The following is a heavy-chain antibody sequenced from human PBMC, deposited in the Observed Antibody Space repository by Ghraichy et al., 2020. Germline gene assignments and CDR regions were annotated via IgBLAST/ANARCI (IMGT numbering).Heavy chain of an antibody. Sequence: GGSLRLSCAISGFTFGSYRMSWVRQAPGKGLEWVANIKQDGSERFYVDSVKGRFTISRDNAKNSLYLQMNSLRAEDTAVYYCARRLAMSGTGGYFDYWGQGTLVTVSS. J-gene: IGHJ4*02. V-gene: IGHV3-7*01. CDR2: IKQDGSER. CDR3: ARRLAMSGTGGYFDY. D-gene: IGHD6-19*01. CDR1: GFTFGSYR.